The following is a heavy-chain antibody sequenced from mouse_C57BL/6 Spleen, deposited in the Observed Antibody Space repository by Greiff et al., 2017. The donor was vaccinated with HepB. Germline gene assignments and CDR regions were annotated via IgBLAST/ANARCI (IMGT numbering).Heavy chain of an antibody. CDR2: INYDGSST. CDR1: GFTFSDYY. CDR3: AREGVPYWYFDV. V-gene: IGHV5-16*01. Sequence: EVQVVESEGGLVQPGSSMKLSCTASGFTFSDYYMAWVRQVPEKGLEWVANINYDGSSTYYLDSLKSRFIISRDNAKNILYLQMSSLKSEDTATYYCAREGVPYWYFDVWGTGTTVTVSS. J-gene: IGHJ1*03.